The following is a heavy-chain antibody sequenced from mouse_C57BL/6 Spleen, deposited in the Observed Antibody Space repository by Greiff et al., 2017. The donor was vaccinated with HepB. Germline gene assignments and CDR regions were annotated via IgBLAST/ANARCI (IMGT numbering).Heavy chain of an antibody. J-gene: IGHJ2*01. Sequence: QVQLKQSGPELVKPGASVKISCKASGYAFSSSWMNWVKQRPGKGLEWIGRIYPGDGDTNYNGKFKGKATLTADKSSSTAYMQLSSLTSEDSAVYFCARYHYYGSSCYFDYWGQGTTLTVSS. D-gene: IGHD1-1*01. CDR1: GYAFSSSW. V-gene: IGHV1-82*01. CDR3: ARYHYYGSSCYFDY. CDR2: IYPGDGDT.